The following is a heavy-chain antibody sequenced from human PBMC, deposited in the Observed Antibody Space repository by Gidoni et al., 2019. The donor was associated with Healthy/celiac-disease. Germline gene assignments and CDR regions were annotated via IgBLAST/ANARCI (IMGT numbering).Heavy chain of an antibody. Sequence: QVQLVESGGGVVQPGRSLRLSCAASGFTFSIYAMHWVRQAPGKGLEWAAVISNDGSNKYYADSVKGRFTISRDNSKNTLYLQMNSLRAEDTAVYYCAREGEAIRYFDWFNYPVLYFDYWGQGTLVTVSS. J-gene: IGHJ4*02. V-gene: IGHV3-30-3*01. CDR1: GFTFSIYA. CDR3: AREGEAIRYFDWFNYPVLYFDY. CDR2: ISNDGSNK. D-gene: IGHD3-9*01.